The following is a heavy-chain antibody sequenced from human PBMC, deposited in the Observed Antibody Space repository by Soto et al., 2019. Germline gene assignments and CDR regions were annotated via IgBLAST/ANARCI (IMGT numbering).Heavy chain of an antibody. J-gene: IGHJ6*02. CDR2: INADNGDT. CDR1: GYTFTSYA. D-gene: IGHD4-4*01. V-gene: IGHV1-3*01. Sequence: QVQLVQSGAEVKKPGASVKVSCKASGYTFTSYAMHWVRQAPGQRLEWIGWINADNGDTKYSQKLQGRVTISRDTSASTAYMELSSLRSEDTAGYYCARGVGSKYYYYNYGMDVWGQGTTVTVSS. CDR3: ARGVGSKYYYYNYGMDV.